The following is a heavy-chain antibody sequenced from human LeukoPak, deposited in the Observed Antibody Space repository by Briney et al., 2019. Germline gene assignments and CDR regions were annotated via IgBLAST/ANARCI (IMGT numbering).Heavy chain of an antibody. Sequence: ASVKLSCKASGYTFTSYGISWVRQAPGQGLEWMGWISAYNGNTNYAQKLQGRVTMTTDTSTSTAYMELRSLRSDDTAVYYCAREYPTDHSNYVWFDPWGQGTLVTVSS. CDR2: ISAYNGNT. J-gene: IGHJ5*02. CDR3: AREYPTDHSNYVWFDP. CDR1: GYTFTSYG. V-gene: IGHV1-18*01. D-gene: IGHD4-11*01.